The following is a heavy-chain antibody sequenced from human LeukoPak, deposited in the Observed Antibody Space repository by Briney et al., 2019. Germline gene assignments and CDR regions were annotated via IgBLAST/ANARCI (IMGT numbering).Heavy chain of an antibody. Sequence: ASVKVSCKASGYTFTSYYMHWVRQAPGQGLEWMGIINPSGGSTSYAQKFQGRVTMTRDTSISTAYMELSRLRSDDTAVYYCARDSITMVRGVTLNNWFDPWGQGTLVTVSS. J-gene: IGHJ5*02. CDR3: ARDSITMVRGVTLNNWFDP. V-gene: IGHV1-46*01. D-gene: IGHD3-10*01. CDR2: INPSGGST. CDR1: GYTFTSYY.